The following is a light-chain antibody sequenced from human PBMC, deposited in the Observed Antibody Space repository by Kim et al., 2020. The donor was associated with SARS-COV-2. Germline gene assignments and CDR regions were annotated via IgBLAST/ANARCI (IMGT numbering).Light chain of an antibody. CDR2: QDS. V-gene: IGLV3-1*01. J-gene: IGLJ2*01. Sequence: SVSPGQTASLTCSGDKLGDKYACWYQQKPGPSPVLVIYQDSKRPSGIPGRFSGSNSGNTATLTISGTQAMDEADYYCQAWDSSTVVFGGGTQLTVL. CDR3: QAWDSSTVV. CDR1: KLGDKY.